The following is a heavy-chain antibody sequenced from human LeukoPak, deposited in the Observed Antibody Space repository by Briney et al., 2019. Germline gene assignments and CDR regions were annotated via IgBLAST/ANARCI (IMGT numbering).Heavy chain of an antibody. CDR3: ARDGDYISGTPGPDY. J-gene: IGHJ4*02. D-gene: IGHD6-19*01. V-gene: IGHV3-48*01. Sequence: QPGGSLRLSCAASGFTFSSYSMNWVRQAPGKGLEWVSYISSSSSNIYYADSVKGRFTISRDNAKNSLYLQMNRLRAEDTALYYCARDGDYISGTPGPDYWGQGTLVTVSS. CDR2: ISSSSSNI. CDR1: GFTFSSYS.